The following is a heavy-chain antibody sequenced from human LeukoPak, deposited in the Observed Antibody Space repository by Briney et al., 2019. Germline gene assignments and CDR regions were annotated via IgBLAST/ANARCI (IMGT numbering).Heavy chain of an antibody. V-gene: IGHV4-34*01. CDR2: INHSGST. CDR3: ARGLSAIVH. CDR1: GGSFSGYY. Sequence: PSETLSLTCAVYGGSFSGYYWSWNRQPPGKGLEWIGEINHSGSTNYNPSLKSRVTISVDTSKNQFSLKQSSVTAADTAVYYCARGLSAIVHWGQGTLVTVSS. J-gene: IGHJ4*02. D-gene: IGHD2-21*02.